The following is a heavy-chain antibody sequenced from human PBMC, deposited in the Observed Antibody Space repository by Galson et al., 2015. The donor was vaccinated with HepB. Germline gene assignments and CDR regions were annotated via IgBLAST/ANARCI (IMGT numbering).Heavy chain of an antibody. V-gene: IGHV1-3*01. CDR2: INAGNGNT. CDR1: GYTFTSYA. Sequence: QSGAEVKKPGESLRISCKASGYTFTSYAMHWVRQAPGQRLEWMGWINAGNGNTKYSQKFQGRVTITRDTSARTAYMELSSLRSEDTAVYYCARDRYPRNMITSPLYGGKGTLVTVSS. CDR3: ARDRYPRNMITSPLY. J-gene: IGHJ4*02. D-gene: IGHD3-16*01.